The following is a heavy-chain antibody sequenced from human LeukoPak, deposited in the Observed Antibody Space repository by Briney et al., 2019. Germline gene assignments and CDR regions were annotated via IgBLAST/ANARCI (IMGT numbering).Heavy chain of an antibody. J-gene: IGHJ4*02. D-gene: IGHD1-1*01. CDR3: TQRVVWYKIFDY. CDR1: GFTFGDYA. V-gene: IGHV3-49*04. CDR2: IRSKAYGVTT. Sequence: GGSLRLSCTASGFTFGDYAMSWVRQAPGKAREWVGYIRSKAYGVTTEYAASVKGRFTISRDDSKSIAYLQMNSLKNEDTAVYYCTQRVVWYKIFDYWGQGTLVTVSS.